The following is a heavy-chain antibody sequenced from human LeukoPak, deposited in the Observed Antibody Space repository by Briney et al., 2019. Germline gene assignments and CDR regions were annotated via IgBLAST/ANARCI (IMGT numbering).Heavy chain of an antibody. J-gene: IGHJ4*02. CDR3: ASLGYCTGGSCHGLFDY. V-gene: IGHV4-30-4*01. CDR2: IYHSGST. CDR1: GGSISSGDYY. D-gene: IGHD2-15*01. Sequence: SETLSLTCTVSGGSISSGDYYWSWIRQPAGKGLEWVGYIYHSGSTYYSPSLKSRVTISVDTSKNQFSLKLSSVTAADTAVYYCASLGYCTGGSCHGLFDYWGQGTLVTVSS.